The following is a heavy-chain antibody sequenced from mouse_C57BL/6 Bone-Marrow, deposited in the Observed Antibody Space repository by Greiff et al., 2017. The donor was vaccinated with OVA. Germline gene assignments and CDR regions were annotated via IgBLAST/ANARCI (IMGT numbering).Heavy chain of an antibody. J-gene: IGHJ1*03. CDR3: VRDSNYLYWYFDV. Sequence: EVMLVESGGGLVQPKGSLKLSCAASGFSFNTYAMNWVRQAPGKGLEWVARIRSKSNNYATYYADSVKDRFTISRDDSESMLYLQMNNLKTEDTAMYYCVRDSNYLYWYFDVWGTGTTVTVSS. CDR1: GFSFNTYA. D-gene: IGHD2-5*01. V-gene: IGHV10-1*01. CDR2: IRSKSNNYAT.